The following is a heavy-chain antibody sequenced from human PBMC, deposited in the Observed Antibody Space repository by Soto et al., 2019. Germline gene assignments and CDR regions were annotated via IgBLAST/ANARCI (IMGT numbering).Heavy chain of an antibody. D-gene: IGHD2-2*01. J-gene: IGHJ5*02. Sequence: QVQLQESGPGLVKPSQTLSLTCTVSGGSISSGGYYWSWIRQHPGKGLVWSGYIYYSGSTYYNPSLKSRVTISVDTSKNQFSLKLSSVTAADTAVYYCARALRSYCSSTSCYFNDWFDPWGQGTLVTVSS. CDR3: ARALRSYCSSTSCYFNDWFDP. CDR1: GGSISSGGYY. CDR2: IYYSGST. V-gene: IGHV4-31*03.